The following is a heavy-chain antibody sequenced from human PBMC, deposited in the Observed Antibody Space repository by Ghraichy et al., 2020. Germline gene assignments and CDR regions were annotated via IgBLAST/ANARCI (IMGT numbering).Heavy chain of an antibody. CDR3: ARLNPYDYVWGSYRYNAFDI. Sequence: GESLNISCKGSGYSFTSYWIGWVRQMPGKGLEWMGIIYPGDSDTRYSPSFQGQVTMSADKSISTAYLQWSSLKASDTAMYYCARLNPYDYVWGSYRYNAFDIWGQGTMVTVSS. J-gene: IGHJ3*02. V-gene: IGHV5-51*01. CDR2: IYPGDSDT. D-gene: IGHD3-16*02. CDR1: GYSFTSYW.